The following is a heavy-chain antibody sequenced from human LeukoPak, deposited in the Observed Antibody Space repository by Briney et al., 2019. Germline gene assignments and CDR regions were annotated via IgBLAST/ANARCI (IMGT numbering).Heavy chain of an antibody. D-gene: IGHD1-26*01. Sequence: PGGSLRLSCAASGFTFSSYAMTWVRQAPGKGLEWVSAISGSDGTTYYADSVKGRFTNSRDNSKNTLYLQMNSLRAEDTAIYYCAKDFRREAHWGQGTLVTVSS. CDR1: GFTFSSYA. V-gene: IGHV3-23*01. CDR3: AKDFRREAH. CDR2: ISGSDGTT. J-gene: IGHJ4*02.